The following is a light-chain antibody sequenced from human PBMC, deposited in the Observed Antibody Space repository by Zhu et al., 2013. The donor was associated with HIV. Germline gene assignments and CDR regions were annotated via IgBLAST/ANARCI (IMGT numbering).Light chain of an antibody. J-gene: IGKJ5*01. Sequence: EIVLTQSPGTLSLSPGERATLSCTASQSVRNTYLAWYQQKPGQSPRLLVYDASIRATGIPARFSGSGSGTDFTLTISSLEPEDFAVYYCQQRSNWPSITFGQGTRLEIK. CDR3: QQRSNWPSIT. CDR2: DAS. V-gene: IGKV3D-20*02. CDR1: QSVRNTY.